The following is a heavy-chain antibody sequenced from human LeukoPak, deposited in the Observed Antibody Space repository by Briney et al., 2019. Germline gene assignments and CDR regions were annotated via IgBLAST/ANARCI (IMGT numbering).Heavy chain of an antibody. CDR1: GGSIRGYY. J-gene: IGHJ6*03. CDR2: IYSSGST. D-gene: IGHD6-13*01. CDR3: ARETAAGTGGYYYYYYYMDV. Sequence: SETLSLTCNVSGGSIRGYYWSWIRQPPGKGLEWIGYIYSSGSTNYNPSLKSRVTMSVDTSKNQFSLKVNSVTAADTAVYYCARETAAGTGGYYYYYYYMDVWGKGTTVTISS. V-gene: IGHV4-59*01.